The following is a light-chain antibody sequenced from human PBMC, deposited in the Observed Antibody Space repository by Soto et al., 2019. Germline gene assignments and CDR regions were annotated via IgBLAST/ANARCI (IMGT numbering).Light chain of an antibody. V-gene: IGKV3-20*01. CDR3: QHYGTSRT. CDR2: GAS. CDR1: QSVSSSY. J-gene: IGKJ1*01. Sequence: EIVLTQSPGTLSLSPGERATLSCRASQSVSSSYLAWYQQKPGQAPRLLIYGASSRATGIPDRFSGSGSGTDFTFTSSRLEPEDFAVYFCQHYGTSRTFGQGTKVEIK.